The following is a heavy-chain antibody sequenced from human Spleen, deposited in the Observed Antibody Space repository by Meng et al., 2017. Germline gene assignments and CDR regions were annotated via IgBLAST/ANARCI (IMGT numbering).Heavy chain of an antibody. CDR3: AVVIPGGWFDP. D-gene: IGHD2-2*01. CDR2: VYYSGST. Sequence: QVQLQESGPRLVKPSQTLSLTCSVSGGSISGSRYYWGWIRQPPGKGLEWIGMVYYSGSTYYNPSLKSRVTISVDTSKNHFSLKLSSVTATETAVYYCAVVIPGGWFDPWGQGTLVTVSS. J-gene: IGHJ5*02. CDR1: GGSISGSRYY. V-gene: IGHV4-39*02.